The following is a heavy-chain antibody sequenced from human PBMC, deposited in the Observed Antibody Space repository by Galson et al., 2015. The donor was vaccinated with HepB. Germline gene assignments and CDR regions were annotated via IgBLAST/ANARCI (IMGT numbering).Heavy chain of an antibody. CDR2: IIPIFGTA. J-gene: IGHJ4*02. D-gene: IGHD3-22*01. Sequence: SVKVSCKASGGTFSSYAISWVRQAPGQGLEWMGGIIPIFGTANYAQKFQGRVTITADKSTSTAYMELSSLRSEDTAVYYCARMHYDSSGYLDYWGQGTLVTVSS. CDR1: GGTFSSYA. V-gene: IGHV1-69*06. CDR3: ARMHYDSSGYLDY.